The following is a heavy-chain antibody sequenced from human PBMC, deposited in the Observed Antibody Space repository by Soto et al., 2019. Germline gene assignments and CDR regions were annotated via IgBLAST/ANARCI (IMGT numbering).Heavy chain of an antibody. CDR1: GFTFSSYS. V-gene: IGHV3-53*04. CDR3: ARVANYYDSSGYDAFDI. D-gene: IGHD3-22*01. Sequence: PGGSLRLSCAASGFTFSSYSMNWVRQAPGKGLELVSVIYSGGSTYYADSVKGRFTISRHNSKNTLYLQMNSLRAEDTAVYYCARVANYYDSSGYDAFDIWGKGTMVTVSS. CDR2: IYSGGST. J-gene: IGHJ3*02.